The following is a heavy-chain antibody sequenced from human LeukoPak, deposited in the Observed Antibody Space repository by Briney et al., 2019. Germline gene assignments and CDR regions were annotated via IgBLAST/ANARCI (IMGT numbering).Heavy chain of an antibody. D-gene: IGHD2-2*01. Sequence: ASVKVSCKASGYTFTGYYMHWVRQAPGQGLEWMGWINPNSGGTNYAQKFQGRVTMNRDTSISTAYMELSRLRSDDTAVYYCARNSYCSSTSCYAGWFDPWGQGTLVTVSS. V-gene: IGHV1-2*02. CDR2: INPNSGGT. J-gene: IGHJ5*02. CDR1: GYTFTGYY. CDR3: ARNSYCSSTSCYAGWFDP.